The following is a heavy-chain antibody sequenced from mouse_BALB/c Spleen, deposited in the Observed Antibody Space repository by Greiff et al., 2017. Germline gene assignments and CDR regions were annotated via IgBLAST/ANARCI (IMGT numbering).Heavy chain of an antibody. CDR3: ARADGDWFAY. V-gene: IGHV3-6*02. Sequence: EVKLLESGPGLVKPSQSLSLTCSVTGYSITSGYYWNWIRQFPGNKLEWMGYISYDGSKNYNPSLKNRISITRDTSTNQFFLKLNSVTTEDTATYYCARADGDWFAYWGQGTLVTVSA. CDR1: GYSITSGYY. J-gene: IGHJ3*01. CDR2: ISYDGSK. D-gene: IGHD2-13*01.